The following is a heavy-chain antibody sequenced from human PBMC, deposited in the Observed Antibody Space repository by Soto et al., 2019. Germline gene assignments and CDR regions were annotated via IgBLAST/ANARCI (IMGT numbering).Heavy chain of an antibody. J-gene: IGHJ6*02. CDR1: GYIFTSYW. Sequence: PAESLKISCKGSGYIFTSYWIRWFLQMPGKGLEWMGRIDPSDSYTNYSPSFQGHVTISADKSISTAYLQWSSLKASDTAMYYCGLAYYYYGMDVWGQGTTVTVSS. V-gene: IGHV5-10-1*01. CDR2: IDPSDSYT. CDR3: GLAYYYYGMDV.